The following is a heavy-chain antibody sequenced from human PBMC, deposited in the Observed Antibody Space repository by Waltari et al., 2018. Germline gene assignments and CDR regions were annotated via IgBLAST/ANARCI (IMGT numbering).Heavy chain of an antibody. CDR3: ARLGMGDYYYYYGMDV. D-gene: IGHD3-16*01. CDR1: GGSISSSY. V-gene: IGHV4-59*01. J-gene: IGHJ6*02. Sequence: QVQLQESGPGLVKPSETLSLTCTVSGGSISSSYWSWNRQPPGKGLEWIGYIYYSGSTNYNPSLKSRVTISVDTSKNQFSLKLSSVTAADTAVYYCARLGMGDYYYYYGMDVWGQGTTVTVSS. CDR2: IYYSGST.